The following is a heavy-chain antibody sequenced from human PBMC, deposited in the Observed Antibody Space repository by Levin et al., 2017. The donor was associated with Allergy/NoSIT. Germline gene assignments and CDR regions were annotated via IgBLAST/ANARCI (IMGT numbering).Heavy chain of an antibody. J-gene: IGHJ4*02. CDR3: ARLYCSSTSCTSDY. CDR2: ISSSVRTV. Sequence: PGGSLRLSCVASGFTFSSYEMNWVRQAPGKGLEWVSYISSSVRTVYYADSVKGRFTISRDNAKNSLYLQMNSLRPEDTAVYYCARLYCSSTSCTSDYWGQGTLVTVSS. V-gene: IGHV3-48*03. D-gene: IGHD2-2*01. CDR1: GFTFSSYE.